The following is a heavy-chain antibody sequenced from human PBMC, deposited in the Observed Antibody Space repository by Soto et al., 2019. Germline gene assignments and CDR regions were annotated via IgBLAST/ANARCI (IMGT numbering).Heavy chain of an antibody. CDR3: ARDLGVRDYGMDV. Sequence: QVQLQESGPGLVKPSETLSLTCTVSGGSISSYYWSWIRQPPGKGLEWIGYIYYSGSTNYNPSLKSRVTISVDTSKNQFSLKLSSVTAADTAVYYCARDLGVRDYGMDVWGQGTTVTVSS. V-gene: IGHV4-59*01. J-gene: IGHJ6*02. CDR2: IYYSGST. D-gene: IGHD3-3*01. CDR1: GGSISSYY.